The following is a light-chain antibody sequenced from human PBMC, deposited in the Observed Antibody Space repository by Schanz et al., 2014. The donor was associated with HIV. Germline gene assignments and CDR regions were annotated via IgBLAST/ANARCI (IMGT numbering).Light chain of an antibody. V-gene: IGKV3-11*01. J-gene: IGKJ4*01. CDR2: DAS. Sequence: EVVLTQSPATLSLSPGERATLSCRASQSVDNSLAWYQQKPGQAPRLLIYDASNRATGIPARFSGSGSGTDFTLTISSLEPEDFAVYYCQQRSNCLTFGGGTKVEIK. CDR1: QSVDNS. CDR3: QQRSNCLT.